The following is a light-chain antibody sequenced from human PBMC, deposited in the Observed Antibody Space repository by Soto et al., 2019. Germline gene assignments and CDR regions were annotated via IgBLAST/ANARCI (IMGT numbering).Light chain of an antibody. CDR1: XSDVGGYKY. J-gene: IGLJ1*01. CDR2: EVN. CDR3: SSYAGINNLGV. V-gene: IGLV2-8*01. Sequence: QSALTQPPSASGSPGQSVTISCTGTXSDVGGYKYVSWYQQHPGKAPKLMIFEVNKRPSGVPDRFSGSKSGNTASLTVSGLQAEDEADYYCSSYAGINNLGVFGTGTKVTVL.